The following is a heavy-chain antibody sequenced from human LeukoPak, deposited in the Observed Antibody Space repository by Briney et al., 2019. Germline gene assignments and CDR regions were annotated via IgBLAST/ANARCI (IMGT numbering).Heavy chain of an antibody. D-gene: IGHD4-17*01. CDR2: ISGSGGST. CDR3: AKDTYDYGDYVGLDY. V-gene: IGHV3-23*01. J-gene: IGHJ4*02. Sequence: GGSLRLSCAASGFTFSSYAMSWVRQAPGKGLEWVSAISGSGGSTYYADSVKGRFTISRDSSKNTLYLQMNSLRAEDTAVYYCAKDTYDYGDYVGLDYWGQGTLVTVSS. CDR1: GFTFSSYA.